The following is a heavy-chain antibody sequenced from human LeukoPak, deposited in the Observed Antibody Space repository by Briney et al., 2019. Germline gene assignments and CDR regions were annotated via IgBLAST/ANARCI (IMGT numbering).Heavy chain of an antibody. CDR3: ARGLFGPLGDDTNFGELLYPFDY. J-gene: IGHJ4*02. Sequence: SVKVSCKASGYTFTSYGISWVRQAPGQGLEWMGGIIPIFGTANYAQKFQGRVTITADESTSTAYMELSSLRSEDTAVYYCARGLFGPLGDDTNFGELLYPFDYWGQGTLVTVSS. CDR1: GYTFTSYG. V-gene: IGHV1-69*13. CDR2: IIPIFGTA. D-gene: IGHD3-10*01.